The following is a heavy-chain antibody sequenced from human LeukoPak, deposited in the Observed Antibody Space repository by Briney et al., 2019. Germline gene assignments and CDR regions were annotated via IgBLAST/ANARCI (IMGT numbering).Heavy chain of an antibody. J-gene: IGHJ2*01. CDR2: IRYDGSNK. CDR1: GFTFSSYG. Sequence: PGGSLRLSCAASGFTFSSYGMHWVRQAPGKGLEWVAFIRYDGSNKYYADSVKGRFTISRDNSKNTLYLQMGSLRAEDMAVYYCARASVAGNWYLDLWGRGTLVTVSS. CDR3: ARASVAGNWYLDL. V-gene: IGHV3-30*02. D-gene: IGHD6-19*01.